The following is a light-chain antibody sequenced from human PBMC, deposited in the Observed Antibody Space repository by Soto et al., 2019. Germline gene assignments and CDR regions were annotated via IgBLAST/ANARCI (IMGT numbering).Light chain of an antibody. CDR3: QQYGSSFDT. CDR2: GAS. CDR1: QSVSSSY. Sequence: EIVLTQSPGTLSLSPGERATLSCRASQSVSSSYLAWYQQKPGQAPRLLIYGASSRATGIPDRFSGSGSGTDFTLTISRLEPEEFAVYYCQQYGSSFDTFGQGTKLETK. J-gene: IGKJ2*01. V-gene: IGKV3-20*01.